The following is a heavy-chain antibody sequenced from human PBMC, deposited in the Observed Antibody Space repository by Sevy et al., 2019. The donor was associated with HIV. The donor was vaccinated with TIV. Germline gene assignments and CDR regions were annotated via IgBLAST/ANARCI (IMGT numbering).Heavy chain of an antibody. Sequence: ASVKVSCKVSGYTLTRLAMHWVRQAPGKGLEWMGSFDPEDNERIYAQKWQGRFSMTEDTSTDKAYMELSNLRSEETAVYYCATTKDYYENSGDPFDYWGQGTLVTVSS. V-gene: IGHV1-24*01. D-gene: IGHD3-22*01. CDR1: GYTLTRLA. CDR3: ATTKDYYENSGDPFDY. CDR2: FDPEDNER. J-gene: IGHJ4*02.